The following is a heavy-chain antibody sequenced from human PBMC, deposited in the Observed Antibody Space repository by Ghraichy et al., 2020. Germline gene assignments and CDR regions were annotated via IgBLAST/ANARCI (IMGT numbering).Heavy chain of an antibody. Sequence: SETLSLTCTVSGDSISTKSYYWGWVRQPPGRGLEWIGSIYYGGSTHYNPSLKSRVTISVDTSIDQFSLTLTSVTAADTAVYYCARQRIRPLVDSWGQGALVTVSS. J-gene: IGHJ4*02. CDR3: ARQRIRPLVDS. CDR1: GDSISTKSYY. D-gene: IGHD5-18*01. CDR2: IYYGGST. V-gene: IGHV4-39*01.